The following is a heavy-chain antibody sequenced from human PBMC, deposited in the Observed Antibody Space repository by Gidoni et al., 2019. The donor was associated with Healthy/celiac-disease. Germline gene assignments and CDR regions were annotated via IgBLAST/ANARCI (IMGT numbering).Heavy chain of an antibody. Sequence: EVQLVESGGGLVQPGGSLRLSCAASGFTFSSYWMSWVRQAPGKGLEWVANIKQDGSDKYYVDSVKGRFTISRDNAKNSLYLQMNSLRAEDTAVYYCARVGYCSSTSCYTTAFDIWGQGTMVTVSS. V-gene: IGHV3-7*01. J-gene: IGHJ3*02. CDR2: IKQDGSDK. CDR1: GFTFSSYW. D-gene: IGHD2-2*02. CDR3: ARVGYCSSTSCYTTAFDI.